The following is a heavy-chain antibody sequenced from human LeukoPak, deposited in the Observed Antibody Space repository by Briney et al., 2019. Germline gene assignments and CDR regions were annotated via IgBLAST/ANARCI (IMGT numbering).Heavy chain of an antibody. D-gene: IGHD3-16*02. CDR1: GFTFSSYS. Sequence: GGSLRLSCAASGFTFSSYSMNWVRQAPGKGLEWVSSIRSSSSYIYYADSVKGRFTISRDNAKNSLYLQMNSLRAEDTAVYYCARDVSELSFWFDPWGQGTLVTVSS. V-gene: IGHV3-21*01. J-gene: IGHJ5*02. CDR3: ARDVSELSFWFDP. CDR2: IRSSSSYI.